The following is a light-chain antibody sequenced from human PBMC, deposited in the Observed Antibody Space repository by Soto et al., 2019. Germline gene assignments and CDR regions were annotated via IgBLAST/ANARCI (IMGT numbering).Light chain of an antibody. CDR1: SSNIGTGYD. CDR2: GNN. Sequence: QSVLTQPPSVSGAPGQRVTICCSGSSSNIGTGYDVHWYQQLPLTAPKLLIYGNNNRPSGVPDRFSGSRSGTSASLAITGLQPEDEADYYCQSYDSSLSGYVFGAGTKLTVL. CDR3: QSYDSSLSGYV. V-gene: IGLV1-40*01. J-gene: IGLJ1*01.